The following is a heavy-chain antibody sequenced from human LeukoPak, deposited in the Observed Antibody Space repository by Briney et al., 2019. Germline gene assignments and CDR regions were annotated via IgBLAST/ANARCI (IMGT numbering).Heavy chain of an antibody. CDR3: AILGNPRYSSSWTPFDY. CDR1: RGSIRTTSYY. V-gene: IGHV4-39*01. D-gene: IGHD6-13*01. CDR2: IYYSGNT. Sequence: SETLSLTCTVHRGSIRTTSYYWGWIRQPPGKGLEWIGNIYYSGNTYYNPSLKNRVTISVDTSNNRFSLRLNSVTAAYNPVYYPAILGNPRYSSSWTPFDYWGQGTLVTVSS. J-gene: IGHJ4*02.